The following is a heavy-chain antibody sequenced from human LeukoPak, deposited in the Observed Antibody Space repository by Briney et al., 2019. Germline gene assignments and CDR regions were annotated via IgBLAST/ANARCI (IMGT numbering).Heavy chain of an antibody. V-gene: IGHV3-21*01. CDR2: ISSSSSYI. D-gene: IGHD2-2*01. Sequence: GGSLRFSCAASGFTFSSYSMNWVRQAPGKGLEWVSSISSSSSYIYYADSVKGRFTISRDNAKNSLYLQMNSLRAEDTAVYYCARSTSSGDWFDPWGQGTLVTVSS. CDR1: GFTFSSYS. J-gene: IGHJ5*02. CDR3: ARSTSSGDWFDP.